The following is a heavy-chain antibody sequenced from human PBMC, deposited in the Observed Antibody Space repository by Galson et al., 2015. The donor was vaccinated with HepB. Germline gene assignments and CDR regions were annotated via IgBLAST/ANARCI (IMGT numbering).Heavy chain of an antibody. Sequence: LSLTCTVSGASITSGDYYWAWIRQPAGNRPEWIGRIHTRGTTDYNPSLKGRVTMSRDKSKNQFSLKVTYLTDADTAVYYCAGGGDFDFWGIWGQGTLVIVSS. J-gene: IGHJ1*01. D-gene: IGHD3-3*01. V-gene: IGHV4-61*02. CDR2: IHTRGTT. CDR3: AGGGDFDFWGI. CDR1: GASITSGDYY.